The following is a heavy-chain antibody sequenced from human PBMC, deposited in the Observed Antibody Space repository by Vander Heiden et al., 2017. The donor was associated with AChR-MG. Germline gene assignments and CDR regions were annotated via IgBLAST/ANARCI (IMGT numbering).Heavy chain of an antibody. CDR1: GYSFTSYW. D-gene: IGHD3-22*01. CDR3: ARRSHYYDSSGYSGWYFDL. J-gene: IGHJ2*01. CDR2: IYPGDSDT. V-gene: IGHV5-51*01. Sequence: EVQLVQSGAEVKKPGESLKISCKGSGYSFTSYWIGWVRQMPGKGLEWMGIIYPGDSDTRYSPSFQGHVTISADKSISTAYLQWSSLKASDTAMYYCARRSHYYDSSGYSGWYFDLWGRGPLVTVSS.